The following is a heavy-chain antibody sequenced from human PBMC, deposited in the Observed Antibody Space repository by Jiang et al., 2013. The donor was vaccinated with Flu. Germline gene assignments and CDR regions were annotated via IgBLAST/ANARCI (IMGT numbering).Heavy chain of an antibody. J-gene: IGHJ5*02. V-gene: IGHV4-34*01. D-gene: IGHD2-8*01. CDR3: ASACTNGVCYTGWFDP. CDR1: GGSFSGYV. Sequence: LLKPSETLSLTCAVYGGSFSGYVLELGSASPQGRGLEWIGEINHSGSTNYNPSLKSRVTISVDTSKNQFSLKLSSVTAADTAVYYCASACTNGVCYTGWFDPWGQGTLVTVSS. CDR2: INHSGST.